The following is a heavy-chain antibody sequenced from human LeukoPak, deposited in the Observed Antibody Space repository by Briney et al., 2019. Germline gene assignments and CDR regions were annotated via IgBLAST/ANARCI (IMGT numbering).Heavy chain of an antibody. D-gene: IGHD6-13*01. CDR1: GGSFSGYY. CDR2: INHSGST. V-gene: IGHV4-34*01. CDR3: ARVRRGIAAAGTRKGLWFDP. Sequence: SETLFLTCAVYGGSFSGYYWSWIRQPPGKGLEWIGEINHSGSTNYNPSLKSRVTISVDTSKNQFSLKLSSVTAADTAVYYCARVRRGIAAAGTRKGLWFDPWGQGTLVIVSS. J-gene: IGHJ5*02.